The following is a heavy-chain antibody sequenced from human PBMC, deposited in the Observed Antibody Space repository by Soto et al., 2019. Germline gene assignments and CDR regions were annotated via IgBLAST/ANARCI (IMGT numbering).Heavy chain of an antibody. CDR3: ARDGNYDFWSGYPRTYYFDY. CDR1: GYTFTSYF. J-gene: IGHJ4*02. Sequence: ASVKGSCNASGYTFTSYFISWVRQAPGQGLEWMGWISAYNGNTNYAQKLQGRVTMTTDTSTSTAYMELRSLRSDDTAVYYCARDGNYDFWSGYPRTYYFDYWGQGTLVTVSS. CDR2: ISAYNGNT. V-gene: IGHV1-18*01. D-gene: IGHD3-3*01.